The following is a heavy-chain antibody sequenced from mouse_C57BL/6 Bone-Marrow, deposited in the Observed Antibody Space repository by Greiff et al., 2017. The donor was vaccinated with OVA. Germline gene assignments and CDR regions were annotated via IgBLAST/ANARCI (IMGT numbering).Heavy chain of an antibody. CDR1: GYTFTSYW. CDR3: ARGGYGRTFDY. D-gene: IGHD1-1*01. CDR2: IDPSDSYT. Sequence: VQLQQPGAELVKPGASVKLSCKASGYTFTSYWMHWVKQRPGRGLEWIGEIDPSDSYTNYNQKFKGKSTLTVDKSSSTAYMQLSSLTSEDSAVYYCARGGYGRTFDYWGQGTTLTVSS. J-gene: IGHJ2*01. V-gene: IGHV1-69*01.